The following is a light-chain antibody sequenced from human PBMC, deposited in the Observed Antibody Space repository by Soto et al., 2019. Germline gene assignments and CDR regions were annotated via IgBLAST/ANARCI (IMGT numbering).Light chain of an antibody. Sequence: EIVLTQSPGTLSLSPGERATLSCRASQTVSSYLAWYQQKPGQAPRLLIYGASNRATGIPERFSGSGSGTDFTLTISSLEPDDFAVYYCQHYGSSRTFGQGTKVESK. CDR1: QTVSSY. CDR3: QHYGSSRT. CDR2: GAS. V-gene: IGKV3-20*01. J-gene: IGKJ1*01.